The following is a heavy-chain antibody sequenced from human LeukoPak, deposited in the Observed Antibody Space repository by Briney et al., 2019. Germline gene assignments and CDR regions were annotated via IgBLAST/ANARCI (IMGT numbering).Heavy chain of an antibody. CDR2: TSFDGINK. CDR3: ATSHKPYEILTAYSS. CDR1: GFTFNSYG. J-gene: IGHJ4*02. V-gene: IGHV3-30*03. Sequence: GGSLRLSCAASGFTFNSYGMHWVRQAPGKGLEWVAVTSFDGINKYYADSVKGRFTISRDNSKNTLYLQMNSLRPEDTAVYYCATSHKPYEILTAYSSWGQGTLVTVSS. D-gene: IGHD3-9*01.